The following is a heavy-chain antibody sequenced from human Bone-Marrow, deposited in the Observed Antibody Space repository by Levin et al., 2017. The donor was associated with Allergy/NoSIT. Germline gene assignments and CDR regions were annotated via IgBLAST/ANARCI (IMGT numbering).Heavy chain of an antibody. Sequence: TSETLSLTCTVSGGSISSSSFYWGWIRQPPGKGLEWIGSLYYSKNTYYNPSLKSRVTISVDTSKNQFSLNLRSVAAADTAAYYCARHFGSGTEYYFDYWGQGTQVTVS. CDR1: GGSISSSSFY. CDR3: ARHFGSGTEYYFDY. D-gene: IGHD3-10*01. V-gene: IGHV4-39*01. J-gene: IGHJ4*02. CDR2: LYYSKNT.